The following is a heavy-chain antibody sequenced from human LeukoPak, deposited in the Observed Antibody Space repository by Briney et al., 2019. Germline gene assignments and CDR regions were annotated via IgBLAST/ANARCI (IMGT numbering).Heavy chain of an antibody. CDR1: GFTFSSYW. D-gene: IGHD3-22*01. J-gene: IGHJ4*02. V-gene: IGHV3-74*01. CDR2: INGDGRNI. Sequence: GGSLRLSCVASGFTFSSYWMHWVRQDPRKGLVWVSRINGDGRNINYADSVRGRFTISRDNAKNTLYLQMNSLRAEDTAVYYCARDREPYYYDSSGYCFGGQGTLVTVSS. CDR3: ARDREPYYYDSSGYCF.